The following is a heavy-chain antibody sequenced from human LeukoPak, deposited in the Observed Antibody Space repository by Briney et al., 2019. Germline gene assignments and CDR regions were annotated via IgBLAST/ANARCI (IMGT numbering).Heavy chain of an antibody. CDR3: ARDRQGAAFDI. V-gene: IGHV1-69*13. D-gene: IGHD4/OR15-4a*01. CDR2: IIPIFGTA. J-gene: IGHJ3*02. Sequence: SVKVSCKASRGTFSSYTISWVRQAPGQGLEWMGGIIPIFGTANYAQKFQGRVTITADESTSTAYMELSSLRSEDTAVYYCARDRQGAAFDIWGQGTMVTVSS. CDR1: RGTFSSYT.